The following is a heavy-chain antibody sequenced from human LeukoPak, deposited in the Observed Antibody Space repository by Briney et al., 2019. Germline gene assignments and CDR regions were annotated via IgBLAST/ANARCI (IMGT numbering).Heavy chain of an antibody. D-gene: IGHD6-13*01. Sequence: GGSLRLSCAASGFTFSSYAMSWVRQAPGKGLEWVSAISGSGGSTYYADSVKGRFTISRDNSKNTLYLQMNSLRAEDTAVYYCARLWAAAGTLDPWGQGTLVTVSS. CDR2: ISGSGGST. CDR3: ARLWAAAGTLDP. CDR1: GFTFSSYA. V-gene: IGHV3-23*01. J-gene: IGHJ5*02.